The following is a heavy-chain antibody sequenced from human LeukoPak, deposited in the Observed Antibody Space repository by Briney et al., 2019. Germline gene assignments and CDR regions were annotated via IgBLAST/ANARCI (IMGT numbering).Heavy chain of an antibody. D-gene: IGHD1-14*01. Sequence: PSETLSLTCTVSGGSISSYYWSWIRQPPGKGLEWIGYIYYSGSTNYNPSLKSRVTISVDTSKNQFSLKLSSVTAADTAVYYCARGRIKDYWGQGTLVTVSS. J-gene: IGHJ4*02. V-gene: IGHV4-59*12. CDR1: GGSISSYY. CDR2: IYYSGST. CDR3: ARGRIKDY.